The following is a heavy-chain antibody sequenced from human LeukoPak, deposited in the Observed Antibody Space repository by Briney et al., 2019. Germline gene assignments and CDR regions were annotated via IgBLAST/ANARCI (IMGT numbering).Heavy chain of an antibody. D-gene: IGHD1-7*01. CDR1: GFTFSSYA. Sequence: GGSLRLSCAASGFTFSSYAMSWVRQAPGKGLEWVSAISGSGGSTYYADSVKGRFTISRDNSKNTLYLQMNSLRAEDTAVYYCATDKLELTASFLRGDAFDIWGQGTMVTVPS. CDR3: ATDKLELTASFLRGDAFDI. CDR2: ISGSGGST. J-gene: IGHJ3*02. V-gene: IGHV3-23*01.